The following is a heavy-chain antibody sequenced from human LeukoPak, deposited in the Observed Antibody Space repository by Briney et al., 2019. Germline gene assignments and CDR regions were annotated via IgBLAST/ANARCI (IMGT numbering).Heavy chain of an antibody. CDR1: GFTFSSYS. CDR3: ARDEAGSGYYSDY. Sequence: EPGGSLRLSCAASGFTFSSYSMNWVRQAPGKGLEWVSYISGSSFTIYYADSVKGRFTIPRDNAKNSLYLQMNSLRDEDTAVYYCARDEAGSGYYSDYWGQGTLVTVSS. V-gene: IGHV3-48*02. J-gene: IGHJ4*02. CDR2: ISGSSFTI. D-gene: IGHD3-22*01.